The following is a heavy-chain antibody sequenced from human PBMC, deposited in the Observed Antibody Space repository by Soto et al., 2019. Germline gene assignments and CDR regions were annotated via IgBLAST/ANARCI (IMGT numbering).Heavy chain of an antibody. D-gene: IGHD7-27*01. J-gene: IGHJ4*02. CDR1: GFTFSNAW. Sequence: EVQLVESGGGLVKPGGSLRLSCAASGFTFSNAWMSWVRQAPGKGLEWVGRIKSKTDGGTTDYAATVKGRFTISRDDSNTTLYLHMNSLNTEDTDLYYCSPEETGNDYWGQGPLVTVSS. V-gene: IGHV3-15*01. CDR2: IKSKTDGGTT. CDR3: SPEETGNDY.